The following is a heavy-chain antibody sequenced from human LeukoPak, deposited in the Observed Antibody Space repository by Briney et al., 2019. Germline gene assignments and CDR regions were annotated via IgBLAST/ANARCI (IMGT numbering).Heavy chain of an antibody. CDR3: ARDNRAYCGGDCYSDDY. J-gene: IGHJ4*02. CDR1: GYTFTDYY. Sequence: VASVKVSCKASGYTFTDYYLHWVRQAPGQGLEWMGIINPSGGSTTYAQKFQGRVSMTRDMSTTTVYMQLSSLRSEDTAVYYCARDNRAYCGGDCYSDDYWGQGTLVTVSS. CDR2: INPSGGST. D-gene: IGHD2-21*02. V-gene: IGHV1-46*01.